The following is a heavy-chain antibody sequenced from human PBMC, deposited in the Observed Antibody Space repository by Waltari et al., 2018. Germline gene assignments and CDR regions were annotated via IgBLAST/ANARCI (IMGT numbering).Heavy chain of an antibody. J-gene: IGHJ6*02. CDR3: ARDWTTGSDRSYYYGMDV. V-gene: IGHV6-1*01. CDR2: TYYRSKWYN. D-gene: IGHD3-10*01. CDR1: GDSVSSNSAA. Sequence: QVQLQQSGPGLVKPSQTLSLTCAISGDSVSSNSAAWNWIRQSPSRGLEWLGRTYYRSKWYNEYAVSVKSRITINPDTSKNQFSLQLNSVTPEDTAVYYCARDWTTGSDRSYYYGMDVWGQGTTVTVSS.